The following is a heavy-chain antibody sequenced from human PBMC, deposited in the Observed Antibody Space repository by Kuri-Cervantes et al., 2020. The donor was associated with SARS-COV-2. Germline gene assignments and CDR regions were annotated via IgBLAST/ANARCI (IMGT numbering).Heavy chain of an antibody. CDR2: MNPNSGNT. Sequence: ASVKVSCKASGYTFTSYDINWVRQATGQGLEWMGWMNPNSGNTGYAQKFQGRVTMTRDTSVLTAYMELSSLRSDDTAVFYCARSPSAITNSYNYYYYMDVWGKGTAVTVSS. V-gene: IGHV1-8*02. D-gene: IGHD2-2*01. CDR3: ARSPSAITNSYNYYYYMDV. J-gene: IGHJ6*03. CDR1: GYTFTSYD.